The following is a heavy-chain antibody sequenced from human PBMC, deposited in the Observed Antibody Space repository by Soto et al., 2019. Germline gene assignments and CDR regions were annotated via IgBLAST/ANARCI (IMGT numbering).Heavy chain of an antibody. D-gene: IGHD5-12*01. V-gene: IGHV4-34*01. CDR1: GGSFSGYD. CDR3: ARSPYSGYDLYYFDY. CDR2: INYSGST. J-gene: IGHJ4*02. Sequence: SETLSLTCAVYGGSFSGYDWSWIRQPPGKGLEWIGDINYSGSTNYNPSLKSRVTIPVDTSKNQFSLKLSSVTAADTAVYYCARSPYSGYDLYYFDYWGQGTLVTVSS.